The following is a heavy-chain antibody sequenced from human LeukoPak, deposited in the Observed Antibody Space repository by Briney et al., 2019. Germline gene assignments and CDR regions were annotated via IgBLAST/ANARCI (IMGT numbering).Heavy chain of an antibody. CDR3: ARDMGLYSYGSFDY. V-gene: IGHV4-4*07. CDR2: IYTSGST. CDR1: GGSISSYY. D-gene: IGHD5-18*01. J-gene: IGHJ4*02. Sequence: SETLSLTCTVSGGSISSYYWSWIRQPAGKGLEWIGRIYTSGSTNYNPSLTSRVTMSVDTSKNQFSLKLSSVTAADTAVYYCARDMGLYSYGSFDYWGQGTLVTVSS.